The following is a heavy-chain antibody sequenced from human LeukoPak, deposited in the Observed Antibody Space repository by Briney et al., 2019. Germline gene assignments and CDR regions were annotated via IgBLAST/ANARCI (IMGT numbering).Heavy chain of an antibody. D-gene: IGHD2/OR15-2a*01. CDR1: GFSLSDIY. J-gene: IGHJ6*02. CDR3: ARDRKYLYYGMEV. Sequence: GGSLRLSCVASGFSLSDIYMNWVRQAPGKGLEWLSVIYSGDRTYYADSVKDRFTISRDISKNTVYLQMNNLRAEDTAVYYCARDRKYLYYGMEVWGQGTAVTVSS. V-gene: IGHV3-66*01. CDR2: IYSGDRT.